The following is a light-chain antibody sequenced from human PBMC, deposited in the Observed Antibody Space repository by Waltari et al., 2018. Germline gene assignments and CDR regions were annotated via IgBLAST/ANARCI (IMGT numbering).Light chain of an antibody. V-gene: IGKV3D-20*01. Sequence: VLTQSPGTLSLSPGDRATLSCGASQTVSSNYIAWYQQRPGLAPRLLIYDATSRASGIPDRFSGSVSGTDFTLTISSLEPEDFAMYYCQQYATSPYTFGQGTQVEIK. CDR2: DAT. CDR1: QTVSSNY. J-gene: IGKJ2*01. CDR3: QQYATSPYT.